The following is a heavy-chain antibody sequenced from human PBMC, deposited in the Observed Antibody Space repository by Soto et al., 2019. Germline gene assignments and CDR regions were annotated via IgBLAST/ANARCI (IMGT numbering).Heavy chain of an antibody. Sequence: LRLSCAASGFTFDDYAMHWVRQAPGKGLEWVSGISWNSGSIGYADSVKGRFTISRDNAKNSLYLQMSSLRVEDTAVYYCAGESGLMATRAVWGLGTLVTVSS. CDR2: ISWNSGSI. J-gene: IGHJ4*02. D-gene: IGHD3-16*01. V-gene: IGHV3-9*01. CDR1: GFTFDDYA. CDR3: AGESGLMATRAV.